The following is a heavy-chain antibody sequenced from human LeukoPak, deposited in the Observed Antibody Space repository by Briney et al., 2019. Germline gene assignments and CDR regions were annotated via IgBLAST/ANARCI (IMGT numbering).Heavy chain of an antibody. J-gene: IGHJ4*02. CDR2: ISYSGSP. Sequence: PSETLALTCTVSGSSISSYYWSWIRQPPGKGLEWIGYISYSGSPNYNPSLKSRVTISADTSKNQFYLNLSSVTAADTAVYYCARVGHIVAAGTYDWWGQGTLVTVSS. V-gene: IGHV4-59*08. CDR3: ARVGHIVAAGTYDW. D-gene: IGHD6-13*01. CDR1: GSSISSYY.